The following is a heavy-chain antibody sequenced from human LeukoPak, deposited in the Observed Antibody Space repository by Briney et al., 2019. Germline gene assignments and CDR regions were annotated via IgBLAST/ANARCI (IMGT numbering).Heavy chain of an antibody. J-gene: IGHJ4*02. V-gene: IGHV1-69-2*01. CDR3: ATDSAPVMGWLQFYYFDY. Sequence: ASVKVSCKVSGYTFTDYYMHWVPQAPGEGLEWMGLVDPEDGETIYAEKFQGRVTITADTSTDTAYMELSSLRSEDTAVYYCATDSAPVMGWLQFYYFDYWGQGTLVTGSS. D-gene: IGHD5-24*01. CDR2: VDPEDGET. CDR1: GYTFTDYY.